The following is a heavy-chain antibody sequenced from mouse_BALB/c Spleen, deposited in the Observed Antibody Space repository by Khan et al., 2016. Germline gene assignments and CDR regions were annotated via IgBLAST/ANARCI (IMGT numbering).Heavy chain of an antibody. D-gene: IGHD1-1*01. CDR2: INPSNGGT. J-gene: IGHJ2*01. CDR1: GYTFTSYY. Sequence: QVRLQQSGAELVKPGASVKLSCKASGYTFTSYYMYWVKQRPGQGLEWIGEINPSNGGTNFNEKFKSKATLTVDKSSSTAYMQRSSLTSEDSAVYYCTRTPYYGSSVDCWGQGSTLTVSS. CDR3: TRTPYYGSSVDC. V-gene: IGHV1S81*02.